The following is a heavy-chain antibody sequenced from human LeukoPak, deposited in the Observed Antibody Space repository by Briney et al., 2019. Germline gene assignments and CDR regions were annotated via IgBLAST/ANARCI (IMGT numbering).Heavy chain of an antibody. CDR2: ISSSSSYI. V-gene: IGHV3-21*01. J-gene: IGHJ4*02. CDR3: ARDPTTVVTYYFDY. D-gene: IGHD4-23*01. CDR1: GFTFSSYS. Sequence: GGSLRLSCAAPGFTFSSYSMNWVRQAPGKGLEWVSSISSSSSYIYYADSVKGRFTISRDNAKNSLYLQMNSLRAEDTAVYYCARDPTTVVTYYFDYWGQGTLVTVSS.